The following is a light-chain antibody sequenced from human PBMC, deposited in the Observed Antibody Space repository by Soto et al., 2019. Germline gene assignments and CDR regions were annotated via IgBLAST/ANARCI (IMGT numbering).Light chain of an antibody. Sequence: DIQMTQSPSTLSASVGDRVTITCRASQSISSWLAWYQQKPGKAPKLLIYDASSWESGVPSRFSGSGSGTEFTLTISSLQPDDLATYYCQQYNSYPVTFGQGTKVEIK. CDR3: QQYNSYPVT. CDR2: DAS. J-gene: IGKJ1*01. V-gene: IGKV1-5*01. CDR1: QSISSW.